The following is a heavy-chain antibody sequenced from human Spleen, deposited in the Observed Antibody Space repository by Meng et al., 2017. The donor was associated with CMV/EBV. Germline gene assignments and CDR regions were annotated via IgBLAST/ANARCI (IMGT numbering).Heavy chain of an antibody. CDR1: FTFSSYW. CDR3: ARDLYYDSSGYYYGVAY. J-gene: IGHJ4*02. Sequence: FTFSSYWMHWVRQAPGKGLVWVSRINSDGSSTSYADSVKGRFTISRDNAKNTLYLQMNSLRAEDTAVYYCARDLYYDSSGYYYGVAYWGQGTLVTISS. V-gene: IGHV3-74*01. D-gene: IGHD3-22*01. CDR2: INSDGSST.